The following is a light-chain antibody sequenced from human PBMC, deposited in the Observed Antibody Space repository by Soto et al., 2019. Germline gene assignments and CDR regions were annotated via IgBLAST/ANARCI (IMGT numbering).Light chain of an antibody. Sequence: QSALTQPASVSGSPGQSITISCTGTNSDVGNYNLVSWYQQHPGKAPKLIIYEVTKRPSGVSNRFSGSKSGNTASLTISGLQAEDEADYYCCSYADTSTFVFGGGTKSPS. CDR3: CSYADTSTFV. V-gene: IGLV2-23*02. J-gene: IGLJ2*01. CDR2: EVT. CDR1: NSDVGNYNL.